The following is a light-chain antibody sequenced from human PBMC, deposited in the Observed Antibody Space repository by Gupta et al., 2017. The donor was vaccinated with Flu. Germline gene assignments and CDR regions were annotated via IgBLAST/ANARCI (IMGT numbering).Light chain of an antibody. V-gene: IGLV3-1*01. CDR2: QDK. CDR1: KLGNKF. CDR3: QAWDSGTVV. J-gene: IGLJ2*01. Sequence: TAXXACSGEKLGNKFAFWYQQKPGQSPLLVIYQDKKRPSGIPERFSGSNSGSTATLTISGTQATDEADYYCQAWDSGTVVFGGGTKLTVL.